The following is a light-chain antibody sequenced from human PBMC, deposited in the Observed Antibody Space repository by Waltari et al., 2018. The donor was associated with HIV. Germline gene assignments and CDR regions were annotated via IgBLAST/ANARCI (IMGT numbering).Light chain of an antibody. Sequence: SALTQPASVSGSPGQSITISCLGASSDIRSFAYVSWYQQHPDKAPKLILYDVTYRPSGVSGRFSGSRSGSMASLTISGLQPEDEADYFCCSYSDSGTILFGGGTRVTVL. CDR1: SSDIRSFAY. CDR2: DVT. J-gene: IGLJ2*01. CDR3: CSYSDSGTIL. V-gene: IGLV2-14*03.